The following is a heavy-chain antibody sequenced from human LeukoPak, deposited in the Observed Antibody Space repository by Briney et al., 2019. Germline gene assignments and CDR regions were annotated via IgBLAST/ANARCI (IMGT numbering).Heavy chain of an antibody. Sequence: ASVKVSCKASGYSFRDYWMHWVRQAPGQGLAWMGWIDPKTGNQNYAQKFQGGVTMTSDTSITTFYMELSRLTSDDTAVYYCARGGFHHGFDFWGQGTVVTVSS. CDR2: IDPKTGNQ. V-gene: IGHV1-2*02. CDR1: GYSFRDYW. D-gene: IGHD2-8*01. J-gene: IGHJ4*02. CDR3: ARGGFHHGFDF.